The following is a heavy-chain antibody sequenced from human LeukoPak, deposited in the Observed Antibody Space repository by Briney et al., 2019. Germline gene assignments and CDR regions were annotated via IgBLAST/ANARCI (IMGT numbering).Heavy chain of an antibody. CDR2: IKQDGSEV. D-gene: IGHD5-24*01. V-gene: IGHV3-7*04. CDR1: GFTFSTNW. CDR3: ARTSTRDGYRSFDY. Sequence: GGSLRCYGSAAGFTFSTNWMSWVRQAPGKGREWVAIIKQDGSEVDYVDYGKGRFTIARANTTNSLYLHSNSLSVKDTAGYYCARTSTRDGYRSFDYWGQGTLVTASS. J-gene: IGHJ4*02.